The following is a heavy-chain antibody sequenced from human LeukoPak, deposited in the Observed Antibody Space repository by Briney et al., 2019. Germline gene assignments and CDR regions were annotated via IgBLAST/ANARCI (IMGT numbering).Heavy chain of an antibody. D-gene: IGHD1-1*01. Sequence: GGSRRLSCAASGFTFSSYWMSWVRQAPGKGLEWVANINQDGRVKQYVDSMKGRFTISRDSAKNSLYLQMNSLRAEDTAVYYCARDRDDGGFEYWGQGTLVTVSS. CDR2: INQDGRVK. CDR3: ARDRDDGGFEY. V-gene: IGHV3-7*01. CDR1: GFTFSSYW. J-gene: IGHJ4*02.